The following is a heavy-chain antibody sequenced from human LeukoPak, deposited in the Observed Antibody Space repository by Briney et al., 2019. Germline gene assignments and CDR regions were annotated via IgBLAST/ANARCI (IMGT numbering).Heavy chain of an antibody. J-gene: IGHJ4*02. CDR3: ARVDEKFEDSGYRSFDW. D-gene: IGHD6-25*01. CDR2: IKKDSSEK. V-gene: IGHV3-7*01. CDR1: RFTFSIHW. Sequence: PGVSLTLSXSASRFTFSIHWMGWVPQAPGNGLEGVANIKKDSSEKWYLDSVKGRFTISRDNVENSLYLKMNSLRAEDTAVYYCARVDEKFEDSGYRSFDWWGEGTLVSVSS.